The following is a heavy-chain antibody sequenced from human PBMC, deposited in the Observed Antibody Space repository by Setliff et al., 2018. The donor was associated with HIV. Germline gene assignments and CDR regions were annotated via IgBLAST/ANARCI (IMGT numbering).Heavy chain of an antibody. J-gene: IGHJ5*01. CDR3: AKRAVQDGTVTSSNWFES. D-gene: IGHD1-7*01. CDR1: GDSINNYY. V-gene: IGHV4-4*09. Sequence: SETLSLTCTVSGDSINNYYWSWLRQPPGKGLEWIGYVYGSGSTGYNPSLTSRVTMSTDTPNNRFALKLTSVTAADTAVYYCAKRAVQDGTVTSSNWFESWGQGTLVTVSS. CDR2: VYGSGST.